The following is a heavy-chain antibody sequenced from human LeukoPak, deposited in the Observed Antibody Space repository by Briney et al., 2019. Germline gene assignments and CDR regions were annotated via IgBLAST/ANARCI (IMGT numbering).Heavy chain of an antibody. CDR1: GYTFTSYG. V-gene: IGHV1-18*01. D-gene: IGHD1-26*01. CDR3: ARDKPKWELLATFDY. Sequence: ASVKVSCKASGYTFTSYGIIWVRQAPGQGLEWMGWISAYNGNTNYAQKLQGRVTMTTDTSTSTAYMELRSLRSDDTAVYYCARDKPKWELLATFDYWGQGTLVTVSS. CDR2: ISAYNGNT. J-gene: IGHJ4*02.